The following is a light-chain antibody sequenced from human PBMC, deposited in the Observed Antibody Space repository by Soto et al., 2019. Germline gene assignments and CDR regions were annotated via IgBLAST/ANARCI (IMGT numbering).Light chain of an antibody. CDR1: QGIGND. CDR3: LQYNSYPWT. Sequence: DIQMTQSPSSLSASVGDRVTITCRASQGIGNDLGWYQQKPGKAPKRLIYLVPNLQSGVPSRFSGSGSGTEFTLTISSLQPEDFATYYCLQYNSYPWTFGQGTKVEIK. CDR2: LVP. J-gene: IGKJ1*01. V-gene: IGKV1-17*01.